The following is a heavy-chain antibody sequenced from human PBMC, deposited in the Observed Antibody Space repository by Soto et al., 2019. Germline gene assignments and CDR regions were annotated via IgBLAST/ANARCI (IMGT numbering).Heavy chain of an antibody. CDR1: GFTFSSYG. CDR3: ARGTATDGLDS. Sequence: QTVGSLRLSCVASGFTFSSYGMHWVRQAPGKGLEWVAFIWYDGRNENYTDSVKGRFSISRDNSKNTLFLQMNSLRVDDTAVYYCARGTATDGLDSWGQGTLVTVSS. D-gene: IGHD2-21*02. V-gene: IGHV3-33*01. CDR2: IWYDGRNE. J-gene: IGHJ5*01.